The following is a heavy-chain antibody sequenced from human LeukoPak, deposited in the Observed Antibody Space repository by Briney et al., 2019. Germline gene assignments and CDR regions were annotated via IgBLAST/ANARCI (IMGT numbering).Heavy chain of an antibody. CDR2: INHSGST. CDR3: ARCSYSSGWYEDY. J-gene: IGHJ4*02. CDR1: GGSFSGYY. Sequence: SETLSLTCAVYGGSFSGYYWSWIRQPPGKGLEWIGEINHSGSTNYNPSLKSRVTISVDTSKNQFFLKLSSVTAADTAVYYCARCSYSSGWYEDYWGQGTLVTVSS. V-gene: IGHV4-34*01. D-gene: IGHD6-19*01.